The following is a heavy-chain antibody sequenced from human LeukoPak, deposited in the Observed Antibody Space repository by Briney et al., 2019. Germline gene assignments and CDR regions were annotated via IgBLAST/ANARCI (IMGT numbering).Heavy chain of an antibody. CDR3: AKDRACGQWNCQGSDY. D-gene: IGHD1-7*01. CDR2: INSDGSST. V-gene: IGHV3-74*01. CDR1: GFTFSSYW. Sequence: GGSLRLSCAASGFTFSSYWMHWVRQAPGKGLVWVSRINSDGSSTSYADSVKGRFTISRDNAKNTLYLQMNNLRAEDTAVYYCAKDRACGQWNCQGSDYWGQGTLVTVSS. J-gene: IGHJ4*02.